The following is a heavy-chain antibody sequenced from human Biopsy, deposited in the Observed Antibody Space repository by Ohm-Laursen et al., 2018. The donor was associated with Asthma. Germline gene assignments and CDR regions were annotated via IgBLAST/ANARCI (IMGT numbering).Heavy chain of an antibody. CDR3: ARVPTTLRYFDL. V-gene: IGHV4-59*01. CDR1: GGSISGFY. D-gene: IGHD2-15*01. CDR2: IPYSGST. J-gene: IGHJ2*01. Sequence: TLSLTCTVSGGSISGFYWSWIRQPPGKGLAWVSYIPYSGSTYYNPSLKSRLTISMDTSKNQFSLKLSSVTAADTAVYYCARVPTTLRYFDLWGRGTLVTVSS.